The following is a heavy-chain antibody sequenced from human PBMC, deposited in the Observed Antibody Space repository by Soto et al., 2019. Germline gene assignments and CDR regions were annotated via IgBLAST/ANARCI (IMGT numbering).Heavy chain of an antibody. V-gene: IGHV4-31*02. J-gene: IGHJ4*02. CDR2: IYYSGST. CDR1: DGTSGDGGYY. Sequence: SEPNSVPGSVLDGTSGDGGYYRSRKRQHPGKGLEWIGYIYYSGSTYYNPSLKSRVTISVDTSKNQFSLKLSSVTAADTAVYYCASLMVRGVITIDYWGQGTLVTGSS. D-gene: IGHD3-10*01. CDR3: ASLMVRGVITIDY.